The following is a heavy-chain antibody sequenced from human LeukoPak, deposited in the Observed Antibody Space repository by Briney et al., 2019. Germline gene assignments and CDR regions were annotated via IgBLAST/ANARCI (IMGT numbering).Heavy chain of an antibody. V-gene: IGHV3-9*01. CDR1: GFTFDDYA. Sequence: GGSLRLSCAASGFTFDDYAMHWVRQAPGKGLEWVSGISWNSGSIGYADSVKGRFTISRDNAKNSLYLQMNSLRAEDTALYYCAKGPLADYYYGMDVWGQGTTVTVSS. CDR3: AKGPLADYYYGMDV. J-gene: IGHJ6*02. D-gene: IGHD2-15*01. CDR2: ISWNSGSI.